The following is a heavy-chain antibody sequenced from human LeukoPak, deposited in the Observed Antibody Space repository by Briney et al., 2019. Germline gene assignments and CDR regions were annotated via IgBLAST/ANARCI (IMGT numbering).Heavy chain of an antibody. CDR1: GGSINSYY. Sequence: PSETLSLTCTDSGGSINSYYWSWIRQPPGKGLEWMGNAYYSGSTKYNPSLKSRVTISVDTSKNQFSLKLSSVTAADTAMYYCARDRIAGGMDVWGQGTTVSVSS. J-gene: IGHJ6*02. D-gene: IGHD6-13*01. CDR3: ARDRIAGGMDV. V-gene: IGHV4-59*01. CDR2: AYYSGST.